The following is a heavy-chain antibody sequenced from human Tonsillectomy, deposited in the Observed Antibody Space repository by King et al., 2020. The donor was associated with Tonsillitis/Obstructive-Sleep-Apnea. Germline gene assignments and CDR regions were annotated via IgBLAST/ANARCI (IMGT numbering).Heavy chain of an antibody. V-gene: IGHV3-30*04. CDR2: ISYDGSNT. D-gene: IGHD2-15*01. CDR3: ATDNCSGGSCYSLDY. Sequence: VQLVESGGGVVQPGRSLRLSCAASGFTFSSNAMHWVRQAPGKGLEWVAVISYDGSNTYYADYVKGRFTISRDNSKNTLYLQMNSLRAEDTAVYYCATDNCSGGSCYSLDYCGQGTLFTVSS. CDR1: GFTFSSNA. J-gene: IGHJ4*02.